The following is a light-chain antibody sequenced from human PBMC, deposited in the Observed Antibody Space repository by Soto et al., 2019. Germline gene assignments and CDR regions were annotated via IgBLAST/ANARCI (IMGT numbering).Light chain of an antibody. J-gene: IGKJ3*01. CDR3: QQVNSSPFT. Sequence: DIQLTQSPSFLSASIGDRVTITCRASQGISNYLAWYQQKPGKAPKLLIFAASTLQSGVPSRFSGSGSGTEFTLTISSLQPEDFATYWCQQVNSSPFTFCPGTKVDIK. CDR2: AAS. V-gene: IGKV1-9*01. CDR1: QGISNY.